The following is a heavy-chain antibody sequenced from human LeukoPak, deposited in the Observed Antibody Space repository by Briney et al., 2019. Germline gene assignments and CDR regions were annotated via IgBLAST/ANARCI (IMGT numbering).Heavy chain of an antibody. CDR2: INPNSGGT. D-gene: IGHD2-2*01. V-gene: IGHV1-2*02. CDR1: GYTFTGYK. J-gene: IGHJ6*02. Sequence: ASVKVSCKASGYTFTGYKMHWVRQAPGQGLEWMGWINPNSGGTNYAQKYQGRVTMTRGTSISTAYMELSRLRSDDTAMFYCARDTEYQLLLGSGYYYGMDVWGQGNTVTVSS. CDR3: ARDTEYQLLLGSGYYYGMDV.